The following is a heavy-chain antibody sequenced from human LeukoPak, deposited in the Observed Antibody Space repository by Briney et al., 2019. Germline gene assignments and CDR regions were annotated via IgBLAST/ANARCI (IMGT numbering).Heavy chain of an antibody. CDR1: GGTYSSYA. V-gene: IGHV1-69*04. CDR3: ARDPPRRDGYNYFDY. J-gene: IGHJ4*02. D-gene: IGHD5-24*01. CDR2: IIPILGIA. Sequence: SVKVSCKASGGTYSSYAISWVRQAPGQGLEWMGRIIPILGIANYVQKFQGRVTITADKSTSTAYMELSSLTSEDTAVYYCARDPPRRDGYNYFDYWGQGTLVTVSS.